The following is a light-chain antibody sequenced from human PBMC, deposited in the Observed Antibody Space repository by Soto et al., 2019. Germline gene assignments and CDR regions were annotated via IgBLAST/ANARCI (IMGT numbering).Light chain of an antibody. Sequence: QSVLTQPASVSGSPGQSITISCTGTSSDVGAYNYVSWFQQHPDKAPKLMIYEVSNRPSGVSNRFSGSKSGNAASLTISGLHAEDEAYYFCFSFTTSNTQVFGTGTKLTVL. CDR3: FSFTTSNTQV. V-gene: IGLV2-14*01. CDR1: SSDVGAYNY. CDR2: EVS. J-gene: IGLJ1*01.